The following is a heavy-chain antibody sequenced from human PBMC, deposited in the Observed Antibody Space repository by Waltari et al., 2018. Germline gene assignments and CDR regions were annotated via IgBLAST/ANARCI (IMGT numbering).Heavy chain of an antibody. CDR2: SYSGGSK. V-gene: IGHV3-66*02. CDR3: AIIPGGVRGVTNDY. D-gene: IGHD3-10*01. CDR1: GFTVTSTY. J-gene: IGHJ4*02. Sequence: EVQLVESGGGLVQPGGSLRLPCSASGFTVTSTYISWVPQAPGKGLEWGVVSYSGGSKYYGGSEKGRFTISRDNYKNTLYLQMNSLRAEDTAVYYCAIIPGGVRGVTNDYWGQGTLVTVSS.